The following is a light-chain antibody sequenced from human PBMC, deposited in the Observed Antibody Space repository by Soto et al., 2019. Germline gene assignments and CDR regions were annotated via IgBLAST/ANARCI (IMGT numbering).Light chain of an antibody. Sequence: EIVMTQSPATLSVSPGERVTLSCRASQSVFTNLAWHQQKPGQAPRLLIYATSTRATGVPSRFSGSGSGTEFTLTISSLQSEDFGVYSCQQYNNWPYTFGQGTKLEIK. CDR3: QQYNNWPYT. CDR2: ATS. V-gene: IGKV3-15*01. J-gene: IGKJ2*01. CDR1: QSVFTN.